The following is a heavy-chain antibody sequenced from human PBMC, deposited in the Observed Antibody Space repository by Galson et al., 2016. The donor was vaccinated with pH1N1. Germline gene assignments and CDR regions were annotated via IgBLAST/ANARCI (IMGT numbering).Heavy chain of an antibody. D-gene: IGHD2-21*02. J-gene: IGHJ4*01. CDR2: IIGMFAKT. CDR3: AGSAGYMVTALDN. V-gene: IGHV1-69*01. CDR1: GGTFSSFG. Sequence: SCKASGGTFSSFGISWVRQAPGQGLEWMGGIIGMFAKTNYAQKFQGRVTITADELTSTAYMDLSSLTSEDTAVYYFAGSAGYMVTALDNWGHGTLVTVSS.